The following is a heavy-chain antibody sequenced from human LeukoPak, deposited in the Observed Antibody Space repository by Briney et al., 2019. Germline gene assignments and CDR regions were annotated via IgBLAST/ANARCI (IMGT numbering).Heavy chain of an antibody. CDR3: ARDDYGDYQSHDAFDI. Sequence: PSETLSLTCTVSGGSISSCYWSWIRQPAGKGLEWIGRIYTSGSTNYNPSLKSRVTMSVDTSKNQFSLKLSSVTAADTAVYYCARDDYGDYQSHDAFDIWGQGTMVTVSS. CDR2: IYTSGST. CDR1: GGSISSCY. D-gene: IGHD4-17*01. J-gene: IGHJ3*02. V-gene: IGHV4-4*07.